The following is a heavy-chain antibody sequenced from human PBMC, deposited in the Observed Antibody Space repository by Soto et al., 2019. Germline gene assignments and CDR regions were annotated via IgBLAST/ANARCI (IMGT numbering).Heavy chain of an antibody. J-gene: IGHJ3*02. D-gene: IGHD3-22*01. CDR2: IVVGSGNP. Sequence: PAVQVSCKASGFTFTSSAVQWVRQASGQRLEWIGWIVVGSGNPNYAQKFQERVTITRDMSTSTAYMELSSLRSEDTAVYYCAAFPYYYYDSRSAFDIWGQGTMVTVSS. CDR3: AAFPYYYYDSRSAFDI. CDR1: GFTFTSSA. V-gene: IGHV1-58*01.